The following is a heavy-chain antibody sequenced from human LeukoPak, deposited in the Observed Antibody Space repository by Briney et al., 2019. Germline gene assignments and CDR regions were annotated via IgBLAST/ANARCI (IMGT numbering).Heavy chain of an antibody. Sequence: SETLSLTCTFSGGSISSYYWSWIRQPAGKGLEWIGRIYTSGSANYNPSLKSRVTMSVDTSKNQFSLKLSSVTAADTAVYYCARDIYYYGSGSYYFDYWGQGTLVTVSS. D-gene: IGHD3-10*01. V-gene: IGHV4-4*07. J-gene: IGHJ4*02. CDR3: ARDIYYYGSGSYYFDY. CDR2: IYTSGSA. CDR1: GGSISSYY.